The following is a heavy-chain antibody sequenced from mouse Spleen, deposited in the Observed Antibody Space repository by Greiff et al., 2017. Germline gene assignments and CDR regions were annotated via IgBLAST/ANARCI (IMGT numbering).Heavy chain of an antibody. J-gene: IGHJ2*01. V-gene: IGHV3-6*01. D-gene: IGHD1-1*01. CDR1: GYSITSGYY. CDR3: ARDILRSYFDY. CDR2: ISYDGSN. Sequence: EVQRVESGPGLVKPSQSLSLTCSVTGYSITSGYYWNWIRQFPGNKLEWMGYISYDGSNNYNPSLKNRISITRDTSKNQFFLKLNSVTTEDTATYYCARDILRSYFDYWGQGTTLTVSS.